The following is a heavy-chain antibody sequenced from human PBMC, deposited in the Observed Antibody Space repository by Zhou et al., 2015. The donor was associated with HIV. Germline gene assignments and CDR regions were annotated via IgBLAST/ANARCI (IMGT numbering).Heavy chain of an antibody. CDR3: ARAGYSSSWVRGPRRASFDY. CDR1: GYTFTSYA. V-gene: IGHV1-3*05. D-gene: IGHD6-13*01. J-gene: IGHJ4*02. CDR2: INAGNGNT. Sequence: QVQLVQSGAEEKKPGASVKVSCKASGYTFTSYAMHWVRQAPGQRLEWMGWINAGNGNTKYSQKFQGRVTITRDTSASTAYMELSSLRSEDTAVYYCARAGYSSSWVRGPRRASFDYVGPGNPGPPSPQ.